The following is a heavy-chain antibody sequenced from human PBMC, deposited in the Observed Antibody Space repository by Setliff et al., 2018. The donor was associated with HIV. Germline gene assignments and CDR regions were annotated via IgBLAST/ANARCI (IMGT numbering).Heavy chain of an antibody. Sequence: SETLSLTCAVYGGSFSGYYWNWIRQPPGKGLEWIGEINHRGSTNYNPSLKSRVTISVDTSKNQFSLKVSSVTAADTAVYYCARVNRGAFDIWGRGTLVTVS. D-gene: IGHD1-26*01. J-gene: IGHJ3*02. CDR3: ARVNRGAFDI. CDR2: INHRGST. V-gene: IGHV4-34*01. CDR1: GGSFSGYY.